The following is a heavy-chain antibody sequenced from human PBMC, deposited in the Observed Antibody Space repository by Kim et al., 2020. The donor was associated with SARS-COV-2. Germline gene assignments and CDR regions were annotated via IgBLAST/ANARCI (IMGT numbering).Heavy chain of an antibody. V-gene: IGHV4-59*01. Sequence: SETLSLTCSVSGGSITSYYWSWIRQPPGKGLEWIGYIYYTGIINFKPSLKSRVTMSVETFKTEFSLSLRSVTAAVTVVYYCARVYSSGGRPYHYIYGWG. J-gene: IGHJ6*03. CDR1: GGSITSYY. CDR2: IYYTGII. CDR3: ARVYSSGGRPYHYIYG. D-gene: IGHD6-19*01.